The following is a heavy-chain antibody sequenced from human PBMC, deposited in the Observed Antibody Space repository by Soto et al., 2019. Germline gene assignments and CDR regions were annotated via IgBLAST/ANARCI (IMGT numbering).Heavy chain of an antibody. CDR1: GYTFTSYG. CDR2: ISAYNGNT. Sequence: ASVKVSCKASGYTFTSYGISWVRQAPGQGLEWMGWISAYNGNTNCAQKLQGRVTMTTDTSTSTAYMELRSLRSDDTAVYYCARGECSGGSCYSFAFDIWGQGTMVTVSS. CDR3: ARGECSGGSCYSFAFDI. J-gene: IGHJ3*02. D-gene: IGHD2-15*01. V-gene: IGHV1-18*01.